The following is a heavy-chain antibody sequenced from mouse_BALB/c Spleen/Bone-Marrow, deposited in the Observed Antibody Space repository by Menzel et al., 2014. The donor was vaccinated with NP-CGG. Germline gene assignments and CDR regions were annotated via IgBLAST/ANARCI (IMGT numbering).Heavy chain of an antibody. CDR1: GFTFSSFG. J-gene: IGHJ3*01. D-gene: IGHD2-1*01. Sequence: EVQLVESGGGLVQPGGSRKLSCAASGFTFSSFGMHWVRQAPEKGLEWVAYISSGSSTIYYADTVKGRFTISRDNPKNTLFLQMTSLRSEDTAMYYCARGGNSAWFAYWGQGTLVTVSA. V-gene: IGHV5-17*02. CDR2: ISSGSSTI. CDR3: ARGGNSAWFAY.